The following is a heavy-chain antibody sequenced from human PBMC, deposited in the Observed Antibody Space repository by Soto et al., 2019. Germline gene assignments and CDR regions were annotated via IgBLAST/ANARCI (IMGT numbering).Heavy chain of an antibody. CDR1: GFTFSSYS. D-gene: IGHD2-2*01. Sequence: EVQLVESGGGLVQPGGSLRLSCAASGFTFSSYSMNWVRQAPGKGLEWVSYISSSSSTIYYADSVKGRFTISRDNAKNSRYLQMNSLRAEDTAVYYCARDPVVVVPAADPGYYYYYYYMDVWGKGTTVTVSS. CDR2: ISSSSSTI. V-gene: IGHV3-48*01. CDR3: ARDPVVVVPAADPGYYYYYYYMDV. J-gene: IGHJ6*03.